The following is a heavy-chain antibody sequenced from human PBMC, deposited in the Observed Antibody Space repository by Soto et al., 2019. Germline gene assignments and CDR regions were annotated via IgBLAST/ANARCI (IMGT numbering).Heavy chain of an antibody. CDR2: ISWNSGSI. CDR3: AKDRWAARQYYFDY. Sequence: EVQLVESGGGLVQPGRSLRLSCAASGFTFDDYAMHWVRQAPGQGLEWVSGISWNSGSIGYADSVKGRFTISRDNAKNSLYLQMNSLRAEDTALYYCAKDRWAARQYYFDYWGQGTLVTVSS. CDR1: GFTFDDYA. V-gene: IGHV3-9*01. J-gene: IGHJ4*02. D-gene: IGHD6-6*01.